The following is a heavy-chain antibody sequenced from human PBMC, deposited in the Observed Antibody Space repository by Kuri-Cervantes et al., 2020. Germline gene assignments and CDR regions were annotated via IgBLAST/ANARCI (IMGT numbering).Heavy chain of an antibody. CDR3: ARGGYYDSSGQDTDAFDI. Sequence: GGSLRLSCAASGFTFSSYSMNWVRQAPGKGLEWVSSISSSSSYIYYADSLKGRFTISRDNAKNSLCLQMNSLRAEDTAVYYCARGGYYDSSGQDTDAFDIWGQGTMVTVSS. V-gene: IGHV3-21*01. D-gene: IGHD3-22*01. J-gene: IGHJ3*02. CDR1: GFTFSSYS. CDR2: ISSSSSYI.